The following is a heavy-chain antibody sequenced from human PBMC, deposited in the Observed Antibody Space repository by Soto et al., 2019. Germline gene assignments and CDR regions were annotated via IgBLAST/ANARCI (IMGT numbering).Heavy chain of an antibody. Sequence: QVHLVQSGAEVKKPGASVKVSCKASGFTFTSYAITWVRQAPGQGLEWMGWISAYNGNTNYAQNRQGTVTMTTDTSTSTAYMELGSLTSDDTAVYYCARDFTGWPPDGVDSWGQGTLVTVSS. CDR2: ISAYNGNT. V-gene: IGHV1-18*01. CDR3: ARDFTGWPPDGVDS. J-gene: IGHJ4*02. D-gene: IGHD3-16*01. CDR1: GFTFTSYA.